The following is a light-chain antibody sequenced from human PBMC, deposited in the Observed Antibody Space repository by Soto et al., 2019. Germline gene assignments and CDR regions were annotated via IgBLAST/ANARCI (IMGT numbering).Light chain of an antibody. J-gene: IGLJ3*02. Sequence: QSALTRPASVSGSPGQSITISCTGTSSDVGGYNYVSWYQHHPGKAPRLMIFDVSNRPSGVSSRFSGSKSGNAASLTISGLQAEDEADYSCSSQSSSSTLLVFGEGTQLTVL. V-gene: IGLV2-14*03. CDR2: DVS. CDR3: SSQSSSSTLLV. CDR1: SSDVGGYNY.